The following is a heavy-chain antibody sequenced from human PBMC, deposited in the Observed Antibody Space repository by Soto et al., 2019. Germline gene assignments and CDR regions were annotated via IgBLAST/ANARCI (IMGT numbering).Heavy chain of an antibody. J-gene: IGHJ6*02. V-gene: IGHV3-11*01. D-gene: IGHD3-10*01. CDR2: ISSSGSTI. CDR1: GFTFSDYY. CDR3: ARDQYYYGSGSYPYYYYGMDV. Sequence: QVQLVESGGGLVKPGGSLRLCWAASGFTFSDYYMSWIRQAPGKGLEWVSYISSSGSTIYYADSVKGRFTISRDNAKNSLYLQMNSLRAEDTAVYYCARDQYYYGSGSYPYYYYGMDVWGQGTTVTVSS.